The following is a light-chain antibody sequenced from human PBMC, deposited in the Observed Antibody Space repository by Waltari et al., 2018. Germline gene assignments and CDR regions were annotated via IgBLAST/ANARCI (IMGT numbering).Light chain of an antibody. V-gene: IGLV2-14*03. CDR1: ISDVGGFHS. Sequence: QSALTQPASASGSPGQSITISCTGTISDVGGFHSVSWYQVHPGQAPRVMIYDVINRPSGVSDRFSASKSGNTASLTISGLQAEDEGDYYCSSQSTNSVVLFGGGTKLTVL. J-gene: IGLJ3*02. CDR2: DVI. CDR3: SSQSTNSVVL.